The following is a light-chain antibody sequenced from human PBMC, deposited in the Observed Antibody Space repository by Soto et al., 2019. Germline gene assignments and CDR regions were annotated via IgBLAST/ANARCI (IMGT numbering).Light chain of an antibody. CDR2: GAS. J-gene: IGKJ1*01. CDR3: QQSFTIPWT. CDR1: QTIRNNY. Sequence: EFVLTQSPGTLSLSPGERATLSCRASQTIRNNYLAWYQQKPGQAPRLLIYGASNRATGIPDRFSGSGSGTDFTLTISSLQPEDFATYYCQQSFTIPWTFGQGTKVDIK. V-gene: IGKV3-20*01.